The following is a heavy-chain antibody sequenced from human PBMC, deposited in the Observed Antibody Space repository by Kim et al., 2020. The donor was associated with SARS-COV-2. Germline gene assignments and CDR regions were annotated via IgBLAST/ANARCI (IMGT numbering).Heavy chain of an antibody. V-gene: IGHV3-33*06. CDR3: AKSTDYDSSGNYYYFDY. J-gene: IGHJ4*02. D-gene: IGHD3-22*01. CDR1: GFTFGNFG. Sequence: GGSLRLSCAASGFTFGNFGMHWVRQAPGKGLEWVAVIWYDGSITYYADSIKGRFTISRDNSKNTLYLQMNSLSVEDTAVYYCAKSTDYDSSGNYYYFDYWGQGTLVTVSS. CDR2: IWYDGSIT.